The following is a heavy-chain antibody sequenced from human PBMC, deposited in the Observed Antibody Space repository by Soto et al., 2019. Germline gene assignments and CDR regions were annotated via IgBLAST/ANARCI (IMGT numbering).Heavy chain of an antibody. D-gene: IGHD3-10*01. CDR1: GFSFSSYD. Sequence: QEQLVESGGGAVQPGRSLRLSCTASGFSFSSYDMHWVRQAPGEGLEWVSAMSFDGSYKHYADSVKGRFTISRDNSENTLYLQMNGLSPEDTAVYFCARGMIRGVVYYGVEVWGQGTKVTVS. CDR3: ARGMIRGVVYYGVEV. CDR2: MSFDGSYK. V-gene: IGHV3-30*03. J-gene: IGHJ6*02.